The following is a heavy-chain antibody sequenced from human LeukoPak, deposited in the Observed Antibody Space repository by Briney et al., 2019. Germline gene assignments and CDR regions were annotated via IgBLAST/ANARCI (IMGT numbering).Heavy chain of an antibody. CDR2: IFHSGST. CDR1: GASISSYY. CDR3: ARASADSSSWYHYFDY. V-gene: IGHV4-59*01. Sequence: PSETLSLTCIVSGASISSYYWNWIRQPPGKGLEWIGYIFHSGSTNYNPPLKSRATVSVDTSKSQFSLKLTSVTAADTAVYYCARASADSSSWYHYFDYWGQGALVTVSS. J-gene: IGHJ4*02. D-gene: IGHD6-13*01.